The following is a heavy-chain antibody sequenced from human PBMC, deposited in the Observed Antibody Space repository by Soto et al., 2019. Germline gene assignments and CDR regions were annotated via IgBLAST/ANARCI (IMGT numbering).Heavy chain of an antibody. V-gene: IGHV1-18*01. J-gene: IGHJ6*01. D-gene: IGHD1-26*01. Sequence: ASVKVSCKASGYTFTSYGISWVRQAPGQGLEWMGWISAYNGNTNYAQKLQGRVTMNTDTSTSTAYMELRSLRSDDTAVYYCARELAVGNYHHYGMEVPGQGSKVTACS. CDR1: GYTFTSYG. CDR3: ARELAVGNYHHYGMEV. CDR2: ISAYNGNT.